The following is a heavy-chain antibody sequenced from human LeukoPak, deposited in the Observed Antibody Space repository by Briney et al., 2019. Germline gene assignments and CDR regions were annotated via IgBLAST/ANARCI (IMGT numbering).Heavy chain of an antibody. CDR3: AKDPVAGTENDYFDY. CDR1: GFTFSSYS. D-gene: IGHD6-19*01. Sequence: GGSLRLSCAASGFTFSSYSMNWVRQAPGKGLEWVSAISGSGGSTYYADSVKGRFTISRDNSKNTLYLQMNSLRAEDTAVYYCAKDPVAGTENDYFDYWGQGTLVTVSS. J-gene: IGHJ4*02. CDR2: ISGSGGST. V-gene: IGHV3-23*01.